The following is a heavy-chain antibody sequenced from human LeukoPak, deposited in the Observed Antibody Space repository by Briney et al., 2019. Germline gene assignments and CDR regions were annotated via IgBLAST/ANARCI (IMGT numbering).Heavy chain of an antibody. CDR3: ARRPEPYYDILTGYSWFDP. V-gene: IGHV7-4-1*02. CDR2: INTNTGNP. J-gene: IGHJ5*02. Sequence: ASVKVSCKASGYTFTSYAMNWVRQAPGQGLEWMGWINTNTGNPTYAQGFTGRFVFSLDTSVSTAYLQISSLKAEDTAVYYCARRPEPYYDILTGYSWFDPWGQGTLVTVSS. D-gene: IGHD3-9*01. CDR1: GYTFTSYA.